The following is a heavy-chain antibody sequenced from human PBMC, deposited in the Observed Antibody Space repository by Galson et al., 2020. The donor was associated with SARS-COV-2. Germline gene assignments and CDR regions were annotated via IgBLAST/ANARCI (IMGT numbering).Heavy chain of an antibody. CDR1: GGSISSGGYY. CDR2: VFYTGRT. CDR3: ASLQRRHLNFDY. J-gene: IGHJ4*02. V-gene: IGHV4-31*03. Sequence: SETLSLTCTVSGGSISSGGYYWSWIRQLPGKGLEWIGYVFYTGRTDYNPSLKSRIDISIDTSKHQFSLKLGSVTAADTALYYCASLQRRHLNFDYWGQGTLVTVSS.